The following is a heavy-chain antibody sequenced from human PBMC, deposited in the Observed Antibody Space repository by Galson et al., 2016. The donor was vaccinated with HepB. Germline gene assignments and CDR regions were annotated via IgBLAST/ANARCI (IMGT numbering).Heavy chain of an antibody. Sequence: ETLSLTCTVSGGSISSSSYYWGWIRQPPGKGLEWIGSIYYSGSTYYNPSLKSRVTISVDTSKNQFSLKLSAVTAADTAVYYCARHLKIQLWLRGNWFDPWGQGTLVTVSS. CDR1: GGSISSSSYY. D-gene: IGHD5-18*01. CDR3: ARHLKIQLWLRGNWFDP. CDR2: IYYSGST. J-gene: IGHJ5*02. V-gene: IGHV4-39*01.